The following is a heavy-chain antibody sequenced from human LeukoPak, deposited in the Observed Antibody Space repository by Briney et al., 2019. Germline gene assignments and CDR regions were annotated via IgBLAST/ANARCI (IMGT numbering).Heavy chain of an antibody. J-gene: IGHJ4*02. Sequence: SETLSLTCAVYGGSFSTYYWSWIRQPPGKGLEWIGEINPSGTINYNPSLESRVTMSVDTSKNQFSLKLSSVTAADTAVYYCARDSRGAGWYVIDYWGQGTLVTVSS. V-gene: IGHV4-34*01. CDR3: ARDSRGAGWYVIDY. D-gene: IGHD6-19*01. CDR2: INPSGTI. CDR1: GGSFSTYY.